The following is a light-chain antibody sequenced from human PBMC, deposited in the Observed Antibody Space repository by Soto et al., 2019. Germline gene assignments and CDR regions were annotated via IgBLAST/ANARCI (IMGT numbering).Light chain of an antibody. J-gene: IGKJ1*01. CDR1: QSISSS. Sequence: DIPMTQSPSSLSASVGDRVTITCRASQSISSSLSWYLQKTGKAPTLLIYAASSSQSGVPSRFSGSGSGTDFTLTISSLEPEDFAGYYCQQRSNWPRTFGQGTKV. CDR3: QQRSNWPRT. CDR2: AAS. V-gene: IGKV1-39*01.